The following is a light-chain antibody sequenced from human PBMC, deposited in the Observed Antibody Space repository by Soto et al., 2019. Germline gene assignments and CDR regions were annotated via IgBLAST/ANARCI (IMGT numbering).Light chain of an antibody. CDR3: QQYGSSPLT. CDR1: QSVSTSY. V-gene: IGKV3-20*01. CDR2: GAS. J-gene: IGKJ4*01. Sequence: EIVLTQSPGTLSLSPGERATISCWASQSVSTSYLAWYQQKPGQAPRLLICGASSRATCIPDRFSGSGSGTDFTLTISRLEPEDFAVYYCQQYGSSPLTFGGGTKVEIK.